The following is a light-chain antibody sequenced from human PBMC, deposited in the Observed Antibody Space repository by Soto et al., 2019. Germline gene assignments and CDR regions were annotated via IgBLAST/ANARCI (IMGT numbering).Light chain of an antibody. CDR2: KTS. Sequence: MTQSPVTLSVSPGERATLSCRPSQTISSWLAWYQPPPGKAPRLLIYKTSSLDSGVPSRFSGSGSGKGFTLTISALPPDDFASYYCQKYNTYISLTVGGGTKVDIK. V-gene: IGKV1-5*03. J-gene: IGKJ4*01. CDR1: QTISSW. CDR3: QKYNTYISLT.